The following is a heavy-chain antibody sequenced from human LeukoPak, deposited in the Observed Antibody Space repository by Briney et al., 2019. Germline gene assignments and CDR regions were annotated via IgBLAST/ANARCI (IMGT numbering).Heavy chain of an antibody. Sequence: SETLSLTCTVSGGSISSYYWSWIRQPPGKGLEWIGYIYYSGSTNYNPSLKSRVTISVDTSKNQFSLKLSSVTAADTAVYCCARTLTYYYGMDVWGQGTTVTVSS. D-gene: IGHD3-9*01. CDR1: GGSISSYY. CDR2: IYYSGST. V-gene: IGHV4-59*08. J-gene: IGHJ6*02. CDR3: ARTLTYYYGMDV.